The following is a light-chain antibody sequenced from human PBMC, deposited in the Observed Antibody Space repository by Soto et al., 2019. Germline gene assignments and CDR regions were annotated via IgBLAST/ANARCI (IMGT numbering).Light chain of an antibody. Sequence: EIVLTQSPGTLSVSPGERATLSCRASQSLSTYSLAWYQQKPGQPPRLLIYAASTRDTDIPDRFNGSGSGTDFALTISRLEPEDFALYYCQQYEASPLTFGPGTKVHVK. V-gene: IGKV3-20*01. J-gene: IGKJ3*01. CDR3: QQYEASPLT. CDR2: AAS. CDR1: QSLSTYS.